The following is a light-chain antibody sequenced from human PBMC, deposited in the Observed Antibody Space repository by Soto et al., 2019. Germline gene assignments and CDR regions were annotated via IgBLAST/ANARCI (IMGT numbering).Light chain of an antibody. J-gene: IGLJ1*01. CDR3: SSYASGGTYV. CDR1: SSDVGGYNS. Sequence: QSVLTQPASVSGSPGQSIAISCTGTSSDVGGYNSVSWYQQHPGKAPKLMIYDVTNRPSGVSNRFSGSKSGNTASLTISGLQAEDEADYYCSSYASGGTYVVGTGTKVTVL. V-gene: IGLV2-14*01. CDR2: DVT.